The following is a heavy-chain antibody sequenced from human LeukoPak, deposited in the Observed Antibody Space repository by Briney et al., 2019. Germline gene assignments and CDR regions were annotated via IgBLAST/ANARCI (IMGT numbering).Heavy chain of an antibody. J-gene: IGHJ5*02. CDR3: AKDRPYISSWYGCSTP. Sequence: GGTLRLSCAASGFTFSSNGMTWVRQAPGKGLEWVSTISDSGGGAYYADSVKGRFTISRDSSRSTLYLQMHSLRAEDTAVYYCAKDRPYISSWYGCSTPWGQGTLVTVSS. CDR1: GFTFSSNG. V-gene: IGHV3-23*01. CDR2: ISDSGGGA. D-gene: IGHD6-13*01.